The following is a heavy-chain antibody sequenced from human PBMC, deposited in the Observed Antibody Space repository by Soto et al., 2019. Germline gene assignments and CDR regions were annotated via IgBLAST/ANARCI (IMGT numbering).Heavy chain of an antibody. V-gene: IGHV3-21*04. CDR1: GFTFSRNS. CDR2: ISSSSSYI. D-gene: IGHD6-19*01. Sequence: GGSLRLSCAASGFTFSRNSMNWVRQAPGKGLEWVSSISSSSSYIYYADSVKGRFTISRDNSKNTLYLQINSLRAEDTAVYYCAKETRSSGPGAFDIWGQGTMVTVSS. J-gene: IGHJ3*02. CDR3: AKETRSSGPGAFDI.